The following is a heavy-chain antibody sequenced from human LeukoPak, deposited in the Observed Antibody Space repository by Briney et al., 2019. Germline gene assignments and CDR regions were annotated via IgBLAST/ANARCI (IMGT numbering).Heavy chain of an antibody. CDR3: ARVSVVVAATGISAFDI. CDR1: GFIFSEYY. J-gene: IGHJ3*02. D-gene: IGHD2-15*01. Sequence: GGSLRLSCAASGFIFSEYYMSWVRQAPGKGLEWVSVIYSGGSTYYADSVKGRFTISRDNSKNTLYLQMNSLRAEDTAVYYCARVSVVVAATGISAFDIWGQGTMVTVSS. CDR2: IYSGGST. V-gene: IGHV3-53*01.